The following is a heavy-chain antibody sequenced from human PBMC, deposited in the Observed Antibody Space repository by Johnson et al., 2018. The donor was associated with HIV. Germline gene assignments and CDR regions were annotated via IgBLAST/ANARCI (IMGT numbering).Heavy chain of an antibody. J-gene: IGHJ3*01. CDR3: ARGTYYYDTSGYLTRPRAFDV. D-gene: IGHD3-22*01. CDR2: ISYDGSNK. V-gene: IGHV3-30*04. CDR1: GFTFSSYA. Sequence: QVQLVESGGGVVQPGRSLRLSCAASGFTFSSYAMHWVRKAPGKGLEWVAVISYDGSNKYYADSVKGRFTISRDNAKNAVYLQMNSLRVEDTALYYCARGTYYYDTSGYLTRPRAFDVWGQGTTVTVSS.